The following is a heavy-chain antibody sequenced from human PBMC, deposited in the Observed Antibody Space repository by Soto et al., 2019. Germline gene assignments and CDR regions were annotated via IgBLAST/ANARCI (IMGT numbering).Heavy chain of an antibody. Sequence: EVQLVESGGGLVKPGESLRVSCEASGFTFSYYSLHWVRQAPGKGLEWVSSISGSSTYIYYADRVKGRFTISRDNAKNSLYLRMDSLRAEDTAVYYCARGDGTGLYNSGWSPRYWGQGTLVTVSS. CDR1: GFTFSYYS. V-gene: IGHV3-21*04. D-gene: IGHD6-19*01. J-gene: IGHJ4*02. CDR3: ARGDGTGLYNSGWSPRY. CDR2: ISGSSTYI.